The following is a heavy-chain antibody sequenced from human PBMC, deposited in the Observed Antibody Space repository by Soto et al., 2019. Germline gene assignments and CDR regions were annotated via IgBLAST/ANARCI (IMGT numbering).Heavy chain of an antibody. D-gene: IGHD2-2*01. CDR3: AKRRVPAASDY. J-gene: IGHJ4*02. Sequence: GGSLRLSCAASGFTFSSYAMSWVRQAPGQGLEWVSAISGSGGNTYYADSVKGRFTISRDNSKNTLYLQMNSLRADDTAVYYCAKRRVPAASDYWGQGTLVTVSS. V-gene: IGHV3-23*01. CDR1: GFTFSSYA. CDR2: ISGSGGNT.